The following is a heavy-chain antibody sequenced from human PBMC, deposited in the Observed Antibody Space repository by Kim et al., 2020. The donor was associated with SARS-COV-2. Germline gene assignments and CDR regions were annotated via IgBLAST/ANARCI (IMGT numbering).Heavy chain of an antibody. Sequence: GGSLRLSCAASGFTFSSYGMHWVRQAPGKGLEWVAVISYDGSNKYYADSVKGRFTISRDNSKNTLYLQMNSLRAEDTAVYYCAKAPYSGSFLRWGDYWG. CDR1: GFTFSSYG. CDR2: ISYDGSNK. CDR3: AKAPYSGSFLRWGDY. D-gene: IGHD1-26*01. V-gene: IGHV3-30*18. J-gene: IGHJ4*01.